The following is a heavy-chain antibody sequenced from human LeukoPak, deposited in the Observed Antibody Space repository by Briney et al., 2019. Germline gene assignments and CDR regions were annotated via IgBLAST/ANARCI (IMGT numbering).Heavy chain of an antibody. D-gene: IGHD3-9*01. CDR2: INHSGST. CDR3: ARERGGYFEG. J-gene: IGHJ4*02. CDR1: GGSFSGYY. V-gene: IGHV4-34*01. Sequence: PSETLSLTCAVYGGSFSGYYWSWIRQPPGKGLEWIGEINHSGSTNYNPSLKSRVTISVDTSKNQFSLKLSSVTAADTAVYYCARERGGYFEGWGQGTLVTVSS.